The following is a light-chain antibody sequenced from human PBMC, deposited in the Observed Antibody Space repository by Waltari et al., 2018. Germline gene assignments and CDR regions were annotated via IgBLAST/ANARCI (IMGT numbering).Light chain of an antibody. CDR1: KIGSKN. V-gene: IGLV3-21*02. CDR2: DDG. Sequence: SYELTQPPSVSVAPGQTARITCDGDKIGSKNVHWYQHKPGQAPVLVVYDDGDRPSGVPGRVSGSNSGTAAALTSSRVDAGDEADYYCQVWDSGSNHYVFGTVTKVTVL. J-gene: IGLJ1*01. CDR3: QVWDSGSNHYV.